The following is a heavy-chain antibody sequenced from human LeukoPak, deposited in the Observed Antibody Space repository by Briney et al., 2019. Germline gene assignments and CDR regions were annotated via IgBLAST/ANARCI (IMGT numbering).Heavy chain of an antibody. CDR3: AREPPGNYDSSGYYYAYFDY. Sequence: GGSLRLSCAASGFTFSSYWMNWVRQAPGKGLEWVANIKQDGSEKYYVDSVRGRFTISRDNVENSLYLQMDSLRDEDTAVYYCAREPPGNYDSSGYYYAYFDYWGQGALVTVSS. D-gene: IGHD3-22*01. J-gene: IGHJ4*02. V-gene: IGHV3-7*01. CDR2: IKQDGSEK. CDR1: GFTFSSYW.